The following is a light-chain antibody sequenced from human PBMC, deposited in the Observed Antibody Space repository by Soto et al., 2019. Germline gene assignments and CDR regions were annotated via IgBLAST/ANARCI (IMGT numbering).Light chain of an antibody. V-gene: IGKV3D-20*02. CDR1: ESVDSSY. CDR3: QQRTTWPRT. CDR2: AAG. Sequence: EIVLTQSPGTLSLSPGERATLSCRASESVDSSYLAWYQQKPGQAPRLLMYAAGTRATGIPDRFSGSGSGTDFTLTISRLEPEDYAVYYCQQRTTWPRTFGPGTKVDLK. J-gene: IGKJ3*01.